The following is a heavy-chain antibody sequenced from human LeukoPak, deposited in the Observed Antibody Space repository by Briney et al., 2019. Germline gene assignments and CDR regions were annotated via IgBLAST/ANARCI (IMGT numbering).Heavy chain of an antibody. CDR2: INHSGST. CDR3: ARGRRGSGHDY. CDR1: GGSFSGYY. V-gene: IGHV4-34*01. Sequence: PSETLSLTCAVYGGSFSGYYWSWIGQPPGKGLEWIGEINHSGSTNYNPSLKSRVTISVDTPKNQFSLKLSSVTAADTAVYYCARGRRGSGHDYWGQGTLVTVSS. D-gene: IGHD3-16*01. J-gene: IGHJ4*02.